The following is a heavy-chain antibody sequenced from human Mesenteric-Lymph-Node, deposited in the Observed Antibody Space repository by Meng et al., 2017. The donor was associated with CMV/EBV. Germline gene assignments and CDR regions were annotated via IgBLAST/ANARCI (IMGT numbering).Heavy chain of an antibody. J-gene: IGHJ4*02. CDR3: ARGGAEAPYYFDS. V-gene: IGHV4-4*02. D-gene: IGHD2-21*01. CDR1: GDSVTNKKW. CDR2: IYDIGNT. Sequence: HVQLQVSGPGRVRPSVNLSVACSVSGDSVTNKKWWTWVRQPPGKGLEWIGEIYDIGNTNYKSSLKSRVTISLDKSKNQFSLTLTSVTAADTAVYYCARGGAEAPYYFDSWGLGTLVTVSS.